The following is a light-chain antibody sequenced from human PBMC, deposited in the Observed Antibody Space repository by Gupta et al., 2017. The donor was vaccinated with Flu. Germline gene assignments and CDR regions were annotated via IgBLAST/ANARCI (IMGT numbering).Light chain of an antibody. V-gene: IGKV3-20*01. CDR1: QSISNNY. Sequence: ERATLSCRASQSISNNYLAWYQQKPGQTPRLLIYDASNKATGIPDRFSGSGSGTHFTLSISRLEPEDFAVYYCQQYGSSFFTFGPGTKVHIK. CDR3: QQYGSSFFT. J-gene: IGKJ3*01. CDR2: DAS.